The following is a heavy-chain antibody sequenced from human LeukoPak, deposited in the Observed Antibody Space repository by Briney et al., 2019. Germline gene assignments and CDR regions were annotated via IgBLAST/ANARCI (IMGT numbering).Heavy chain of an antibody. Sequence: RSSVKVSCKASGGTLSSYAISWVRQAPGQGLEWMGRIIPIFGTANYAQKFQGRVTITTDESTSTAYMELSSLRSEHTAVYYCARDLVDYYDSSGYWPFDYWGQGTLVTVSS. V-gene: IGHV1-69*05. J-gene: IGHJ4*02. CDR3: ARDLVDYYDSSGYWPFDY. D-gene: IGHD3-22*01. CDR1: GGTLSSYA. CDR2: IIPIFGTA.